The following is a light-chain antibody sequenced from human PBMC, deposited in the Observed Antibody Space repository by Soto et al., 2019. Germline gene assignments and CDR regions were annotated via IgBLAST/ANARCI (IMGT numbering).Light chain of an antibody. J-gene: IGKJ1*01. CDR3: QQYYSLWT. Sequence: DIVMTQSPDSLAVSLGERATINCKSSQSVLYSSNNKNYLAWYQQKPGQPPKLLIYWASTRESGVPDRFSGSGSGTDFTLTINSLQAEDVAVYYCQQYYSLWTFGQGTKVEIK. V-gene: IGKV4-1*01. CDR1: QSVLYSSNNKNY. CDR2: WAS.